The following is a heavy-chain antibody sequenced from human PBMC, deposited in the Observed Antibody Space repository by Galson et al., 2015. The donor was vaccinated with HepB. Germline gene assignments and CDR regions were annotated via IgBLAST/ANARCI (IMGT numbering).Heavy chain of an antibody. CDR3: ARMGTSMMIGLDV. V-gene: IGHV3-33*01. CDR2: IWYDGTNK. D-gene: IGHD3-22*01. Sequence: SLRLSCAASGFTFSNHGMHWVRQAPGKGLEWVAVIWYDGTNKYYSDSVKGRFTISRDNSKNTMYLQMNSLRAEDTAVYYCARMGTSMMIGLDVWGQGTTVTVSS. CDR1: GFTFSNHG. J-gene: IGHJ6*02.